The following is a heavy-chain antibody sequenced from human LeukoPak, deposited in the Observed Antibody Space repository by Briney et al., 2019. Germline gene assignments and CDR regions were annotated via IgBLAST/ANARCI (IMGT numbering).Heavy chain of an antibody. D-gene: IGHD3-10*01. CDR1: GFFFSNYG. J-gene: IGHJ6*02. V-gene: IGHV3-30*18. CDR3: AKDFLNMIRGIIPRLGGMGV. CDR2: VSDDGSHK. Sequence: GGSLRLSCAASGFFFSNYGMHWVRQAPGKGLDWVAVVSDDGSHKQYADSVKGRFTVSRDNSEKTLYLQMNSLRAEDTALYYCAKDFLNMIRGIIPRLGGMGVWGQGTTVTVSS.